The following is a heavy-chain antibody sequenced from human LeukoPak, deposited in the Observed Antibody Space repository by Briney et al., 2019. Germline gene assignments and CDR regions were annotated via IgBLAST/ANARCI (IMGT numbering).Heavy chain of an antibody. CDR3: AGTSMAAGWWFDP. CDR1: GGSISSYY. Sequence: SETLSLTCTVSGGSISSYYWSWIRQPPGKGLEWIGYIYYSGSTNYNPSLKSRVTISVDTSKNQFSLKLSSVTAADTAVYYCAGTSMAAGWWFDPWGQGTLVTVSS. CDR2: IYYSGST. D-gene: IGHD6-6*01. V-gene: IGHV4-59*01. J-gene: IGHJ5*02.